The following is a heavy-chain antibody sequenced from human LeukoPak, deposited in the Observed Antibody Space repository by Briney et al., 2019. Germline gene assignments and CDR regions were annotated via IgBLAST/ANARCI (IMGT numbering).Heavy chain of an antibody. CDR2: ISGSGGST. Sequence: GGSLRLFCAASGFTFSTYWMSWVRQAPGKGLEWVSAISGSGGSTYYADSVKGRFTISRDNSKNTLYLRMNSLRAEDTAVYYCAKSGIVGARKPLNWFDPWGQGTLVTVSS. CDR1: GFTFSTYW. D-gene: IGHD1-26*01. CDR3: AKSGIVGARKPLNWFDP. V-gene: IGHV3-23*01. J-gene: IGHJ5*02.